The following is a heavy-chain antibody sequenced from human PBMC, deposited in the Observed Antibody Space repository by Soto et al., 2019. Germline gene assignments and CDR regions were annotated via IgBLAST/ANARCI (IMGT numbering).Heavy chain of an antibody. CDR1: GYTFTSYA. CDR2: INAGNGNT. V-gene: IGHV1-3*01. J-gene: IGHJ6*02. Sequence: ASVKASCKACGYTFTSYAMHWVRQAPGQRLEWMGWINAGNGNTKYSQKFQGRVTMTTDTSTRTAYMELKSLRSDDTAVYYCAREGYYSGSGSYSPPRYYGMDVWGQGTTVTVSS. CDR3: AREGYYSGSGSYSPPRYYGMDV. D-gene: IGHD3-10*01.